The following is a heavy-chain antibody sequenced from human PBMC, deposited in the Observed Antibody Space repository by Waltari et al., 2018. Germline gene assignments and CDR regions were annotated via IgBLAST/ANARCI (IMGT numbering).Heavy chain of an antibody. V-gene: IGHV3-48*03. J-gene: IGHJ6*02. CDR1: GFTFSSYE. Sequence: EVQLVESGGGLVQPGGSLRLSCAASGFTFSSYEMNWVRQAPGKGLEWVSYISSSGSTIYYADSVKGRFTISRDNAKNSLYLQMNSLRAEDTAVYYCARGGSRCSSTSCYTSYYYYGMDVWGQGTTVTVSS. CDR2: ISSSGSTI. CDR3: ARGGSRCSSTSCYTSYYYYGMDV. D-gene: IGHD2-2*02.